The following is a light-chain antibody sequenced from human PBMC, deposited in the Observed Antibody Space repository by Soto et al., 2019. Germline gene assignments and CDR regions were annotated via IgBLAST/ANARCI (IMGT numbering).Light chain of an antibody. CDR2: AAS. CDR1: QGISNY. CDR3: QKYNSGPPVT. J-gene: IGKJ3*01. V-gene: IGKV1-27*01. Sequence: DIQMTQSPSSLSASVGDRVTITCRASQGISNYLAWYQQKPGQVPKLLIYAASTLQSGVPSRFSGSGSRTDFTLTISSLQPEDVGSYYCQKYNSGPPVTFGPGTKVDIK.